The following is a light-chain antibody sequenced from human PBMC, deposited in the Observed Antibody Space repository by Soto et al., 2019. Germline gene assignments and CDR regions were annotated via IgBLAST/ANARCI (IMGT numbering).Light chain of an antibody. CDR3: QQTYSTPQT. Sequence: DIQLTQSPSFLSASVGDRVTITCRASQSVSSFLNWYQQKPGKAPNLLIYAASSLQSGVPSRFRGSGSGTDFTLTISSLQPEDFATYYCQQTYSTPQTFGQGTKVDIK. CDR2: AAS. V-gene: IGKV1-39*01. J-gene: IGKJ1*01. CDR1: QSVSSF.